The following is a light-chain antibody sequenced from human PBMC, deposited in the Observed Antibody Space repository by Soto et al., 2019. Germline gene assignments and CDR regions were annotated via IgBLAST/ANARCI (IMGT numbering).Light chain of an antibody. CDR2: DVR. CDR3: SSYTSSSTVI. J-gene: IGLJ2*01. CDR1: SSDIGGYNY. V-gene: IGLV2-14*01. Sequence: QSALTQPASMSGSPGQSITISCTGTSSDIGGYNYISWYQQLPGKAPKFIIYDVRNRPSGVSNRFSGSRSGNTASLTISGLQAEDEADYYCSSYTSSSTVIVGGGTKVTVL.